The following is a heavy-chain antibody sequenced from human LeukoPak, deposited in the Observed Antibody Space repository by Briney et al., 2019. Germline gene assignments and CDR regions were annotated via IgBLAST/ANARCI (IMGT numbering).Heavy chain of an antibody. J-gene: IGHJ6*03. CDR1: GFTFSSYA. CDR2: ISGSGDTT. CDR3: AKGGAVSSKSITMIRGTRRYYYYMDV. V-gene: IGHV3-23*01. Sequence: GGSLRLSCAASGFTFSSYAMSWVRQAPGKGLEWVSTISGSGDTTYYADSVKGRFTISRDNSKNTLYLQMNSLRAEDTAVYYCAKGGAVSSKSITMIRGTRRYYYYMDVWGKGTTVTISS. D-gene: IGHD3-10*01.